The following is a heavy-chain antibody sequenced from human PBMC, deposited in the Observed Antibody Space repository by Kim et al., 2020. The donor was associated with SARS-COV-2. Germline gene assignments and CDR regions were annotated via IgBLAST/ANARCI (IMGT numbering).Heavy chain of an antibody. V-gene: IGHV4-39*01. Sequence: YSGSTYYNPSLKSRVTISVDTSKNQFSLKLSSVTAADTAVYYCATPPDDYWGQGTLVTVSS. CDR3: ATPPDDY. CDR2: YSGST. J-gene: IGHJ4*02.